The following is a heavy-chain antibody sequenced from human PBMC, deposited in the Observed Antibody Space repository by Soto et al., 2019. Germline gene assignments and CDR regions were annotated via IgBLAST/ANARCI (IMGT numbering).Heavy chain of an antibody. V-gene: IGHV4-59*12. Sequence: SDTLSLTCTVSGGSISSYYWSWIRQPPGKGLEWIGDIYYSGSTNYNPSLKSRVTLSVDTSKNQFSLKLSSVTAADTAVYFCVRDRDIYRDMVHADLWGQGTLVNVSS. CDR3: VRDRDIYRDMVHADL. CDR1: GGSISSYY. D-gene: IGHD5-18*01. J-gene: IGHJ4*01. CDR2: IYYSGST.